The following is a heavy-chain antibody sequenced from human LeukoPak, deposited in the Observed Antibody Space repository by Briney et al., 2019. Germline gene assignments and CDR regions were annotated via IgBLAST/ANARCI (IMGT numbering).Heavy chain of an antibody. J-gene: IGHJ4*02. Sequence: PGGSLRLSCAASGFTFSSYAMHWVRQAPGKGLEWVAVISYDGSNKYYADSVKGRFTISRDDSKNTLYLQMNSLRAEDTAVYYCAREGPIRYFDYWGQGTLVTVSS. CDR2: ISYDGSNK. CDR1: GFTFSSYA. D-gene: IGHD3-9*01. V-gene: IGHV3-30-3*01. CDR3: AREGPIRYFDY.